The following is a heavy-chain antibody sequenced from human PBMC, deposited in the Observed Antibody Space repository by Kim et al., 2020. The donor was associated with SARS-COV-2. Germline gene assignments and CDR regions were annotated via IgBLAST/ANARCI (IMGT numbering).Heavy chain of an antibody. V-gene: IGHV3-21*01. CDR3: ANRLEVGSGWHYYGMDV. Sequence: GGSLRLSCAASGFTFSSYSMNWVRQAPGKGLEWVSSISSSSSYIYYADSVKGRFTISRDNAKNSLYLQMNSLRAEDTAVYYCANRLEVGSGWHYYGMDVWGQGTTVTVSS. CDR2: ISSSSSYI. J-gene: IGHJ6*02. D-gene: IGHD6-19*01. CDR1: GFTFSSYS.